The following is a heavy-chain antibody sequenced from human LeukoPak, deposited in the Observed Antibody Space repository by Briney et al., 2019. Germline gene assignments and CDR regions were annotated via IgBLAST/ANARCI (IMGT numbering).Heavy chain of an antibody. D-gene: IGHD6-19*01. V-gene: IGHV3-30*18. CDR3: AKDRMQWLSLGDHFEF. Sequence: GGYLRLSCAASGFTFSNYGMHWVRQAPGKGLEWVAFISYDGNTEFYAASVKGRFTISRDSSKSTLYLQMNSLRPDDTSVYYCAKDRMQWLSLGDHFEFWGQGTLVTVSS. CDR2: ISYDGNTE. CDR1: GFTFSNYG. J-gene: IGHJ4*02.